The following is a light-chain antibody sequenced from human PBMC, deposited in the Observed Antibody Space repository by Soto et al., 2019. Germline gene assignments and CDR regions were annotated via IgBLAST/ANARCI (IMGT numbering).Light chain of an antibody. V-gene: IGLV2-11*01. J-gene: IGLJ1*01. CDR3: CSYAGSYSFYV. Sequence: QSALTQPRSVPGSPGQSVTISCTGTSSDIAYYDYVSWYQQHPGKAPKVMIYDVSKRPSGVPDRFSGSKSGNTASLTISGLQAEDEAEYYCCSYAGSYSFYVFGSGTKLTVL. CDR2: DVS. CDR1: SSDIAYYDY.